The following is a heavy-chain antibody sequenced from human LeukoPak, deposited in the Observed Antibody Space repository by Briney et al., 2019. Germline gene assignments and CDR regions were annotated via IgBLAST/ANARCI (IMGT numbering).Heavy chain of an antibody. CDR1: GASVSGSNYY. Sequence: SETLSLTCAVSGASVSGSNYYWGWIRQPPGKGLEWIGEINQSGSTNYNPSLKSRVTISFDTSKNQFSLKLSSVTAADTAVCYCARGRAFFDWGQGTLVTVSS. CDR2: INQSGST. J-gene: IGHJ4*02. D-gene: IGHD3-3*02. CDR3: ARGRAFFD. V-gene: IGHV4-39*07.